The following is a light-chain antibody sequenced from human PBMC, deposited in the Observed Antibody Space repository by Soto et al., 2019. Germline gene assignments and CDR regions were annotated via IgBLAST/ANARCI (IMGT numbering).Light chain of an antibody. J-gene: IGKJ1*01. Sequence: EIVLTQSPGTLSLSPGERATLSCRASQSVSSSSLAWYQQRPGQAPRLLIFTASSRATGTPDRFSGSGSGTDFTLTISRLEPEDFAVYYCQQFGGSPAWTFGQGTKVEIK. CDR2: TAS. CDR1: QSVSSSS. V-gene: IGKV3-20*01. CDR3: QQFGGSPAWT.